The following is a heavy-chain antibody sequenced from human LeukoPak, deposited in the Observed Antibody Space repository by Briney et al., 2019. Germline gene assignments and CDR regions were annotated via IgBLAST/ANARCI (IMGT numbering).Heavy chain of an antibody. Sequence: SETLSLTCAVYGGSFSGYYWSWIRQPPGKGLEWIGEINHSGSTNYNPSLKSRVTISVDTSKNQFSLKLSSVTAADTAVYYCARVRGDFWSGYYTLVLRPVYYYYYMDVWGKGTTVTVSS. CDR3: ARVRGDFWSGYYTLVLRPVYYYYYMDV. D-gene: IGHD3-3*01. J-gene: IGHJ6*03. V-gene: IGHV4-34*01. CDR1: GGSFSGYY. CDR2: INHSGST.